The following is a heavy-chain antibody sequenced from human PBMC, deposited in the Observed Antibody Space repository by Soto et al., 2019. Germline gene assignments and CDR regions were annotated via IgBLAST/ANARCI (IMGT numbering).Heavy chain of an antibody. CDR2: VSATGAAT. V-gene: IGHV3-23*01. CDR3: AKDYGGNPNRDAFDI. J-gene: IGHJ3*02. CDR1: GFTFSMYV. Sequence: EVQLLESGGGLVQPGGSLRLSCAASGFTFSMYVMNWVRQAPGKGVEWVSGVSATGAATYYADSVKGRFTISRDNSKNTLYLQINSLRVEDTALYYCAKDYGGNPNRDAFDIWGQGTMVTVSS. D-gene: IGHD4-17*01.